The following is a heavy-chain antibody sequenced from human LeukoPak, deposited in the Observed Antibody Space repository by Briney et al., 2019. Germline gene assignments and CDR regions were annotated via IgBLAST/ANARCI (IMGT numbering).Heavy chain of an antibody. Sequence: GESLKISCKGSGYSFTSYWIGWVRQMPGKGLEWMGIIYPGDSDTRYSLSFQGQVTISADKSISTAYLQWSSLKASDTAMYYCARVYDSSGYTLGMDVWGQGTTVTVSS. CDR3: ARVYDSSGYTLGMDV. V-gene: IGHV5-51*01. CDR2: IYPGDSDT. D-gene: IGHD3-22*01. CDR1: GYSFTSYW. J-gene: IGHJ6*02.